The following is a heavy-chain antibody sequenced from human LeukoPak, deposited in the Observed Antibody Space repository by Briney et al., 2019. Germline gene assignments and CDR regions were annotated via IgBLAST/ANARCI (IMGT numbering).Heavy chain of an antibody. V-gene: IGHV4-30-2*01. J-gene: IGHJ6*03. CDR2: IYHSGST. D-gene: IGHD2-2*01. CDR3: ARDRGSSTKFYYYYYMDV. Sequence: SETLSLTCTVSGGSISSGGYYWSWIRQPPGKGLEWIGYIYHSGSTYYNPSLKSRVTISVGRSKNQFSLKLSSVTAADTAVYYCARDRGSSTKFYYYYYMDVWGKGTTVTVSS. CDR1: GGSISSGGYY.